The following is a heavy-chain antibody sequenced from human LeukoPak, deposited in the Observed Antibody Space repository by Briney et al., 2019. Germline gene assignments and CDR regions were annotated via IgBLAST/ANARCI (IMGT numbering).Heavy chain of an antibody. CDR1: GGSISSSSHS. D-gene: IGHD1-1*01. Sequence: SETLSLTCTVSGGSISSSSHSWGWIRQPPGKGLEWTGTIYYTGRTYYNPSLESRLTISVDTSKNQFSLKLTSVPAADTAIYYCAQSLGSGNWIGNWFDPWGQGTLVTVSS. CDR3: AQSLGSGNWIGNWFDP. J-gene: IGHJ5*02. V-gene: IGHV4-39*01. CDR2: IYYTGRT.